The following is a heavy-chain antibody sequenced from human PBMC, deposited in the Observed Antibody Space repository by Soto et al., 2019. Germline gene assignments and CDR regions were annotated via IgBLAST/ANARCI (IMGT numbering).Heavy chain of an antibody. CDR1: GFTFSDYA. CDR3: AKGGRQWLVTSDFNY. J-gene: IGHJ4*02. V-gene: IGHV3-30*18. Sequence: VQLVESGGGVVQPGRSLRLSCAASGFTFSDYAMHWVRQAPGKGLEWVAVVSHDGRNTHYADSVKGRFTISRDCSKNTVPPEMISLRAEDTAVYYCAKGGRQWLVTSDFNYWGQGALVTVSS. CDR2: VSHDGRNT. D-gene: IGHD6-19*01.